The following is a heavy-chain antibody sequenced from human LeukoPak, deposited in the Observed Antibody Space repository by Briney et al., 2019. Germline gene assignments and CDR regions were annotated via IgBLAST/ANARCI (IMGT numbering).Heavy chain of an antibody. CDR3: TRLDYGMDV. Sequence: GGALRLSCRASGFTFSVSAIHGVRQAPGKGPEGVGRVRTRTNRYATVYGPSVRGRFRVTRDDSTNTAYVQMNNLLPEDTAIYYCTRLDYGMDVWGQGTTVIVSS. V-gene: IGHV3-73*01. CDR2: VRTRTNRYAT. J-gene: IGHJ6*02. CDR1: GFTFSVSA.